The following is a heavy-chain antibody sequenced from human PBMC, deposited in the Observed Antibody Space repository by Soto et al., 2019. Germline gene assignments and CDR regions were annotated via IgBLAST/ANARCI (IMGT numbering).Heavy chain of an antibody. CDR3: ARLTPYGMHL. Sequence: PGDSLKISCKGSGYTFTIYWIAWVRQMPGKGLEWMGIIYPSDSDTRYSPSFQGQVTISADKSISTAYLQWSSLKASDTAMYYCARLTPYGMHLWGKGTTVTVCS. CDR2: IYPSDSDT. CDR1: GYTFTIYW. V-gene: IGHV5-51*01. J-gene: IGHJ6*04.